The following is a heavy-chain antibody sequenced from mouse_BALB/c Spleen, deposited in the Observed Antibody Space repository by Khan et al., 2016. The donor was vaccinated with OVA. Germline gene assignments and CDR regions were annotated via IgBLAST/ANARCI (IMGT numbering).Heavy chain of an antibody. J-gene: IGHJ3*01. V-gene: IGHV1-4*01. CDR1: GYTFTSYT. CDR2: INPSNGYT. D-gene: IGHD2-4*01. CDR3: VRDGAYHENDGCFAY. Sequence: VQLKQSGAELARPGASVKMSCKASGYTFTSYTIHWIKKRPGQGLEWIGYINPSNGYTNYNQKFKDKATLTTDKSSTTAYLQLSSLTSDDSAVXICVRDGAYHENDGCFAYWGQGTLVTVSA.